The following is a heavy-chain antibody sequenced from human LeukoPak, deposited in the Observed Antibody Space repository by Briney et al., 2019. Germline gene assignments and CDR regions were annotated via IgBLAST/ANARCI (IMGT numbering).Heavy chain of an antibody. CDR2: INSDGSST. D-gene: IGHD6-13*01. J-gene: IGHJ4*02. CDR1: GFTFSSYW. V-gene: IGHV3-74*01. CDR3: ARGGYSSSWYPHPLY. Sequence: GGSLRLSCAASGFTFSSYWMHWVRQAPGKGLVWVSRINSDGSSTSYADSVKGRFTISRDNAKNTLHLQMNSLRAEDTAVYYCARGGYSSSWYPHPLYWGQGTPVTVSS.